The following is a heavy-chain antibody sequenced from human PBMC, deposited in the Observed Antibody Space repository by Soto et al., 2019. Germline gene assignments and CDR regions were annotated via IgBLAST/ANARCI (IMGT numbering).Heavy chain of an antibody. CDR2: IYYSGST. Sequence: TSETLSLTCTVSGGSISSSIYYGGCIRQPPGKGLEWIGSIYYSGSTNYNPSLKSRVTISVDTSKNQFSLKLSSVTAADTAVYYCARRYGYAFDIWGQGTMVTVSS. CDR1: GGSISSSIYY. D-gene: IGHD4-17*01. V-gene: IGHV4-39*07. CDR3: ARRYGYAFDI. J-gene: IGHJ3*02.